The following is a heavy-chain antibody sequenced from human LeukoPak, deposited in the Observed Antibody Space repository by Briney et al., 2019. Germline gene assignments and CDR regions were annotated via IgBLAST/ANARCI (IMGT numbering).Heavy chain of an antibody. Sequence: GGSLRLSCAASGFTFSSYAMRWVRQAPGKGLEWVAVISYDGSNKYYADSVKGRFTISRDNSKNTLYLQMNSLRAEDTAVYYCARDSSGLPHPNYYFDYWGQGTLVTVSS. D-gene: IGHD6-19*01. CDR3: ARDSSGLPHPNYYFDY. CDR1: GFTFSSYA. J-gene: IGHJ4*02. V-gene: IGHV3-30-3*01. CDR2: ISYDGSNK.